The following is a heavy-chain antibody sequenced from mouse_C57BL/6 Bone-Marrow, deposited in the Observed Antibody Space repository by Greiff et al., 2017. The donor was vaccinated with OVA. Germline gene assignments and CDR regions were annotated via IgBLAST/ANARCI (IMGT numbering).Heavy chain of an antibody. CDR2: IWSGGST. J-gene: IGHJ3*01. CDR1: GFSLTSYG. Sequence: QVQLKQSGPGLVQPSQSLSITCTVSGFSLTSYGVHWVRQSPGKGLEWLGVIWSGGSTDYNAAFISRLSISKDNSKSQVFFKMNSLQADDTAIYYRAGGGGDGGAWFAYWGQGTLVTVSA. CDR3: AGGGGDGGAWFAY. D-gene: IGHD2-13*01. V-gene: IGHV2-2*01.